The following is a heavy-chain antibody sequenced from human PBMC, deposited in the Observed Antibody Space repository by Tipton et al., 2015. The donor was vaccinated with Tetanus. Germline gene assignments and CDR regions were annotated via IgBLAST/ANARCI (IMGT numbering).Heavy chain of an antibody. V-gene: IGHV3-23*01. CDR3: ARETRFNLYYVDS. CDR1: GFTFSNYA. CDR2: VNSNGGT. D-gene: IGHD3-16*01. J-gene: IGHJ4*02. Sequence: SLRLSCAASGFTFSNYAMSWVRQAPGKGLEWVSGVNSNGGTYYADSVKGRFSISRDNTKNSLSLQMDNLRAEDTAIYYCARETRFNLYYVDSWGQGTLVTVSS.